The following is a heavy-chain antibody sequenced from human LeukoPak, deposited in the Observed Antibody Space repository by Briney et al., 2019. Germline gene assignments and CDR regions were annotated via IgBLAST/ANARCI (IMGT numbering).Heavy chain of an antibody. CDR2: INPNSGGT. D-gene: IGHD2-8*01. V-gene: IGHV1-2*02. J-gene: IGHJ4*02. CDR3: ARVRSSNDYGDY. CDR1: GYTFTGYY. Sequence: ASVKVSCKASGYTFTGYYMHWVQQAPGQGLEWMGWINPNSGGTNYAQKFQGRVTMTRDASISTAYMELSRLRSDDTAVYYCARVRSSNDYGDYWGQGTLVTASS.